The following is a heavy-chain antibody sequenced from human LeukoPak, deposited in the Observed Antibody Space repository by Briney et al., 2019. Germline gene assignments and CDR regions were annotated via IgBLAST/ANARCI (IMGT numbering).Heavy chain of an antibody. D-gene: IGHD1-26*01. CDR3: ARDSLFGSGSYNEGLDM. Sequence: ASVTVSCTASGYTFTVYYMHWVRHPPGQGLEWMGGINPKSGGTNYAQKFQGRVTMTRDTSISTAYMELSRLRSDDTAVYYCARDSLFGSGSYNEGLDMWGQGTMVTVSS. CDR1: GYTFTVYY. J-gene: IGHJ3*02. V-gene: IGHV1-2*02. CDR2: INPKSGGT.